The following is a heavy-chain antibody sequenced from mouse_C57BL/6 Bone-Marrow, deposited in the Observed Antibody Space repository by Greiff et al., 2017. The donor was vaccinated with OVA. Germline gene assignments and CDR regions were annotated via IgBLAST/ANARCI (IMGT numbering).Heavy chain of an antibody. J-gene: IGHJ4*01. CDR3: ARQGGRGSSYAMDY. V-gene: IGHV2-6-1*01. Sequence: VKVVESGPGLVAPSQSLSITCTVSGFSLTSYGVHWVRQPPGKGLEWLVVIWSDGSTTYNSALKSRLSISKDNSKSQVFLKMNSLQTDDTAMYYCARQGGRGSSYAMDYWGQGTSVTVSS. D-gene: IGHD1-1*01. CDR1: GFSLTSYG. CDR2: IWSDGST.